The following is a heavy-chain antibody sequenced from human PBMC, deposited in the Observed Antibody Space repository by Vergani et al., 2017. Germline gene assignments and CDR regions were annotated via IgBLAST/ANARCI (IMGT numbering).Heavy chain of an antibody. CDR3: AKFVVVPAADAFDI. V-gene: IGHV3-30*18. CDR1: GFTFSSYG. J-gene: IGHJ3*02. D-gene: IGHD2-2*01. Sequence: QVQLVESGGGVVQPGRSLRLSCAASGFTFSSYGMHWVRQAPGKGLGWVAVISYDGSKKYYADSVKGRFTISRDNSKKTLYLQMNSLRAEDTAVYYCAKFVVVPAADAFDIWGQGTMVTVSS. CDR2: ISYDGSKK.